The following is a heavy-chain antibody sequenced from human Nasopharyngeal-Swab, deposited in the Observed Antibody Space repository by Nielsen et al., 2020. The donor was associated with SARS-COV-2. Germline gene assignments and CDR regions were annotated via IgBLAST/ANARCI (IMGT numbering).Heavy chain of an antibody. CDR2: IYWDDDK. CDR3: AQRRRRRKGKPDY. V-gene: IGHV2-5*02. J-gene: IGHJ4*02. Sequence: RQAPGKALEWLALIYWDDDKRYSPSLRTRLTITKDTSKNQVVLKMINMDPLDKGNYLCAQRRRRRKGKPDYWGQGTLVTASS.